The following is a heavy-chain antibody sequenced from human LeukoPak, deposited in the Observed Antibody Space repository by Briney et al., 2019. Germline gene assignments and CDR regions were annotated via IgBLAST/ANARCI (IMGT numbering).Heavy chain of an antibody. V-gene: IGHV3-15*01. CDR2: IKSKTDGGTT. CDR1: GFTFSNAW. CDR3: TTDIFSGYDKLDY. D-gene: IGHD5-12*01. Sequence: GGSLRLSCAASGFTFSNAWMSWVRQAPGKGLEWVGRIKSKTDGGTTDYAAPVKGRFTISRDDSKNTLYLQMNSLKTEDTAVYYCTTDIFSGYDKLDYWGQGTLVTVSS. J-gene: IGHJ4*02.